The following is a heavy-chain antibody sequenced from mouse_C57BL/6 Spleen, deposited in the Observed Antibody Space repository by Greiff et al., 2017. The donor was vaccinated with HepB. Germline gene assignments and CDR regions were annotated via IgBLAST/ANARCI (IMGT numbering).Heavy chain of an antibody. CDR1: GYSITSGYG. V-gene: IGHV3-2*02. J-gene: IGHJ2*01. D-gene: IGHD1-2*01. CDR3: ARTARIKY. Sequence: VQLKQSGPGLVKPSQSLSLTCTVTGYSITSGYGWNWIRQFPGNKLEWIGYISYSGSTNYNPSLKSRISITRDTSKNQSFLQLNSVTTEDTATYYCARTARIKYWGQGTTLIVSS. CDR2: ISYSGST.